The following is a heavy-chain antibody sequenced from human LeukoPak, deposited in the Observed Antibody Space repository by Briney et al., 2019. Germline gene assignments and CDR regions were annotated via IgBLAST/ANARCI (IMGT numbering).Heavy chain of an antibody. CDR1: GYTFTGYY. CDR2: INPNSGGT. CDR3: ARGPRDYGTYYYGMDV. D-gene: IGHD4-17*01. J-gene: IGHJ6*02. Sequence: ASVKVSCKASGYTFTGYYMHWVRQAPGQGLEWMGWINPNSGGTNYAQKFQGRVTMTRDTSISTAYMELSRLRSDDTAVYYCARGPRDYGTYYYGMDVWGQGTTVTVSS. V-gene: IGHV1-2*02.